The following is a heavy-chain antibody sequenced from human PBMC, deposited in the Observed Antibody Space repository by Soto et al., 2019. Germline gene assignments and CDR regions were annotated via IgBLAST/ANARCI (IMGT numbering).Heavy chain of an antibody. CDR2: ISVNGGTT. Sequence: EVQLLESGGGLVQPGGSLRLSCVASGFTVSSYAMSWVRQAPGKGLEWVSSISVNGGTTYYADSVKGRFTISSDNSKNTLYLQMNSLRVGDTAAYYCAKDDYGYWFDPWGQGTLVTVSS. CDR3: AKDDYGYWFDP. J-gene: IGHJ5*02. CDR1: GFTVSSYA. D-gene: IGHD4-17*01. V-gene: IGHV3-23*01.